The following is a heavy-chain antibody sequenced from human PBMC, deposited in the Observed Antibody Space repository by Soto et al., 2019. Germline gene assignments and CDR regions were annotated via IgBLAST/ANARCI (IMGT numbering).Heavy chain of an antibody. D-gene: IGHD2-21*02. CDR1: GFIFTTSD. J-gene: IGHJ4*02. CDR3: AKGGGGDHGY. Sequence: EVQLVESEGGLVQPGGSLRLSCEASGFIFTTSDMSWVRQAPGKGLEWISSITITGDTTHYADSVKGRFTISRDNSRKPVILQMNRPGGDDTAVYYCAKGGGGDHGYWGQGTLVAVSS. V-gene: IGHV3-23*04. CDR2: ITITGDTT.